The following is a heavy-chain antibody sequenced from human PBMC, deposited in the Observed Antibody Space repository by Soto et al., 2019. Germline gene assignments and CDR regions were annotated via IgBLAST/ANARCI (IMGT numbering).Heavy chain of an antibody. CDR1: GFTFSSYS. CDR2: ISSSSSYI. J-gene: IGHJ4*02. Sequence: GGSLRLSCAASGFTFSSYSMNWVRQAPGKGLEWVSSISSSSSYIYYADSVKGRFTISRDNAKNSLYLQMNSLRAEDTAVYYCASSFLSVTTVQNDYWGQGTLVTVSS. D-gene: IGHD4-17*01. V-gene: IGHV3-21*01. CDR3: ASSFLSVTTVQNDY.